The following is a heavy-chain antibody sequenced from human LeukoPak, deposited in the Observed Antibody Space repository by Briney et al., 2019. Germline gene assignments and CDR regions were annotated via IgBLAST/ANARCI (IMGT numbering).Heavy chain of an antibody. Sequence: KASETLSLTCTVSGYSISTGYYWDWIRQPPGKGLEWIGTFYHGGSTYCNPSLKSRVTISVDTSKNQFSLKLSSVTAADTAVYYCARSYVWGSYRSEDYWGQGTLVTVSS. CDR1: GYSISTGYY. V-gene: IGHV4-38-2*02. CDR2: FYHGGST. CDR3: ARSYVWGSYRSEDY. D-gene: IGHD3-16*02. J-gene: IGHJ4*02.